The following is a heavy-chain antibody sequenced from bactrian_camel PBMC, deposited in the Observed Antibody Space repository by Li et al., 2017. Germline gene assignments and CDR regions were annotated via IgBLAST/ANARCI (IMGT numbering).Heavy chain of an antibody. Sequence: VQLVESGGSSVLPGGSLRLSCEASGFVFSNYAMSWVRQVPGKGLEWVSKLNNVGGATAYADSVKGRFTISRDNAKNTVYLQLNSLKTEDTAVYYCARGGMNWFHYIDYWGQGTQVTVS. CDR3: ARGGMNWFHYIDY. CDR2: LNNVGGAT. CDR1: GFVFSNYA. J-gene: IGHJ4*01. D-gene: IGHD7*01. V-gene: IGHV3S40*01.